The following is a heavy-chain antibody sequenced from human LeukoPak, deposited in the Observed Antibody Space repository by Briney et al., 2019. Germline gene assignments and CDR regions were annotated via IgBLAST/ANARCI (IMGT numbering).Heavy chain of an antibody. V-gene: IGHV4-59*01. D-gene: IGHD3-22*01. Sequence: SETLSLTCAVYGGSFSAYYWSWIRQPPGKGLEWIGYIYYSGSTNYNPSLKSRVTISVDTSKNQFSLKLSSVTAADTAVYYCARGYYYDSSGYYYPWAPYYFDYWGQGTLVTVSS. CDR1: GGSFSAYY. J-gene: IGHJ4*02. CDR3: ARGYYYDSSGYYYPWAPYYFDY. CDR2: IYYSGST.